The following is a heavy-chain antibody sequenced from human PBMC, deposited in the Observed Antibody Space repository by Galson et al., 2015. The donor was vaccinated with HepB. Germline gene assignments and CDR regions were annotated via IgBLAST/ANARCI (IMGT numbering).Heavy chain of an antibody. D-gene: IGHD5/OR15-5a*01. CDR2: ISSSGGST. CDR3: VKGPVSAPLRNWFDP. V-gene: IGHV3-64D*06. CDR1: GFTFRSYA. J-gene: IGHJ5*02. Sequence: SLRLSCAASGFTFRSYAMHWVRQAPGKGLEYVSAISSSGGSTYYADSVKGRFTISRDNSKNTLYLQMSSLRAEDTAVYYCVKGPVSAPLRNWFDPWGQGTLVTVSS.